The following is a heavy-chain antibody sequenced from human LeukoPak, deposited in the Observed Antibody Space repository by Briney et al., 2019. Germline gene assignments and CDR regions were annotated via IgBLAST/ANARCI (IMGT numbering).Heavy chain of an antibody. V-gene: IGHV3-30*18. CDR3: AKDRDILTGEDYYYDMDV. J-gene: IGHJ6*04. Sequence: GGSLRLSCAASGFTFSNYGMHWVRQAPGKGLEWVAVMSYDGSKKYYADSVKGRFTISRDNSKNTLYLQMNSLIPEDTAVYYCAKDRDILTGEDYYYDMDVWGEGTTVTVSS. CDR1: GFTFSNYG. CDR2: MSYDGSKK. D-gene: IGHD3-9*01.